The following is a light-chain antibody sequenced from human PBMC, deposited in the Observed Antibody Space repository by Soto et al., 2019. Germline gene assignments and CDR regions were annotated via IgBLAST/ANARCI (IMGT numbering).Light chain of an antibody. CDR1: QSISSSF. CDR3: QQYDNSPIT. J-gene: IGKJ1*01. Sequence: IVLTQSPGIFSLSPGERASLYCGASQSISSSFLAWYQQKPGQAPRLLIYGASSRATGIPDRFSGTGSETDFTLTISRLEPEDFAVYYCQQYDNSPITFGQGTKVDIK. CDR2: GAS. V-gene: IGKV3-20*01.